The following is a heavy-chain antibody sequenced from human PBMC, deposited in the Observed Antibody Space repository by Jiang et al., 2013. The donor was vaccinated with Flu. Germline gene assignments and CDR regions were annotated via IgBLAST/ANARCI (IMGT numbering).Heavy chain of an antibody. CDR2: ISSSSSYI. CDR3: ARGGSDYYYGMDV. Sequence: AASGFTFSSYSMNWVRQAPGKGLEWVSSISSSSSYIYYADSVKGRFTISRDNAKNSLYLQMNSLRAEDTAVYYCARGGSDYYYGMDVWGQGTTVTVSS. J-gene: IGHJ6*02. D-gene: IGHD3-16*01. CDR1: GFTFSSYS. V-gene: IGHV3-21*01.